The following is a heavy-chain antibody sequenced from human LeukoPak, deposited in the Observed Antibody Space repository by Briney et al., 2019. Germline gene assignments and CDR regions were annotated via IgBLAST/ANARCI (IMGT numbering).Heavy chain of an antibody. D-gene: IGHD6-13*01. V-gene: IGHV3-64*01. CDR2: ISSNGGST. CDR1: GFTFSSYA. CDR3: ARDGYSSSWSGSLWNNWFDP. J-gene: IGHJ5*02. Sequence: GGSLRLSCAASGFTFSSYAMRWVRQAPGKGLEYVSAISSNGGSTYYANSVKGRFTISRDNSKNTLYLQMGSLRAEDMAVYYCARDGYSSSWSGSLWNNWFDPWGQGTLVTVSS.